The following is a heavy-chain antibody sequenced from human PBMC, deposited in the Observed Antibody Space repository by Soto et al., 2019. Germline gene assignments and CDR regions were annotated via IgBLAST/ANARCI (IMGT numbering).Heavy chain of an antibody. J-gene: IGHJ4*02. CDR2: IYYSGST. V-gene: IGHV4-59*08. CDR1: GGSISSYY. D-gene: IGHD2-15*01. Sequence: SETLSLTCTVSGGSISSYYWSWIRQPPGKGLEWIGYIYYSGSTNYNPSLKSRVTISVDTSKNQFSLKLSSVTAADTAVYYCARHRPVAATPFSFDYWGQGTLVTVSS. CDR3: ARHRPVAATPFSFDY.